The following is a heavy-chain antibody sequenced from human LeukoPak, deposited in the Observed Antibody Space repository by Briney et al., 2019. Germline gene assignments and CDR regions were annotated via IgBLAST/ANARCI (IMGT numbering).Heavy chain of an antibody. Sequence: SETLSLTCSVFDGSMGTYYWGWIRQPPGKGLEWIGYIYYSGSTTYNPSLKSRVTVSVDTSKNQFSLKLTSMTAADTAVYYCARGRLGRQHASFFDSWGQGTLVTVSS. D-gene: IGHD2-2*01. CDR2: IYYSGST. V-gene: IGHV4-59*08. J-gene: IGHJ4*02. CDR3: ARGRLGRQHASFFDS. CDR1: DGSMGTYY.